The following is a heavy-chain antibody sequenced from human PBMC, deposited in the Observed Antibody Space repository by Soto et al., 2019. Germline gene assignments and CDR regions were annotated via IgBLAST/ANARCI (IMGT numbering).Heavy chain of an antibody. CDR3: ARRVVTADSWIDP. D-gene: IGHD2-21*02. J-gene: IGHJ5*02. CDR2: VIPAFGKT. V-gene: IGHV1-69*12. Sequence: QVQLVQSGAEVKKPGSSVEVSCKASGGSFSTYAITWVQQVPGQGLEWMGDVIPAFGKTDYTQKFQGRVTITADESTSTAYMELTNLRSEDTAVYYCARRVVTADSWIDPWGQGTLVTVSS. CDR1: GGSFSTYA.